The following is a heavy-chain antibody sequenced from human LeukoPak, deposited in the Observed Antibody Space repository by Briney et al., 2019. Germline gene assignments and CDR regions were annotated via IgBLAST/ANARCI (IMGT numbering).Heavy chain of an antibody. CDR1: GFTFSNYA. J-gene: IGHJ4*02. Sequence: HPGGSLRLSCAASGFTFSNYAMHWVRQAPGKGLEWVAVISYDGSNKYYADSVKGRITISRDNSKNTLSLQMNSLRAEDTAVYYCAKMGDFGDFVVGSSFLDYWGQGTLVTVSS. CDR3: AKMGDFGDFVVGSSFLDY. CDR2: ISYDGSNK. V-gene: IGHV3-30*18. D-gene: IGHD4-17*01.